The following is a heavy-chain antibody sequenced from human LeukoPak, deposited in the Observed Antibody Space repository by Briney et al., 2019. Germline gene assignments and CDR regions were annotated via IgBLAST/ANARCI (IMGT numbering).Heavy chain of an antibody. Sequence: KSGESLRLSCAASGFTFSTYAMEWVRQAPGRGLEWVSSITGDNNYIYYADSVKGRFIISRDNAKNSLFLHMSSLRAGDTAVYYCARLSASSYGKYYFDYWGQGALVTVSS. V-gene: IGHV3-21*06. CDR3: ARLSASSYGKYYFDY. CDR1: GFTFSTYA. CDR2: ITGDNNYI. J-gene: IGHJ4*02. D-gene: IGHD2-2*01.